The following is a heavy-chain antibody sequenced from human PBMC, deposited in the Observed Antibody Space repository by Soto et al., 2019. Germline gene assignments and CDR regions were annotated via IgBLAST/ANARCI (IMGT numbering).Heavy chain of an antibody. CDR3: AKDRDNCSGGSCAFFVTTPGNYFDY. CDR1: GFTFSSYA. CDR2: ISGSGSST. V-gene: IGHV3-23*01. D-gene: IGHD2-15*01. Sequence: GGSLRLSCAVSGFTFSSYAMSWVRQAPGKGLEWVSTISGSGSSTFYADSVKGRVTISRDNSKNTLYLQMNSLRAEDTAVYYCAKDRDNCSGGSCAFFVTTPGNYFDYWGQGTLVTVSS. J-gene: IGHJ4*02.